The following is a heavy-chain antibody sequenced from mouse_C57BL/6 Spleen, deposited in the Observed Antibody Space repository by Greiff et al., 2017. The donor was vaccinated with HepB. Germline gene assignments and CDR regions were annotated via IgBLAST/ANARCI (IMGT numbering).Heavy chain of an antibody. J-gene: IGHJ4*01. V-gene: IGHV3-6*01. D-gene: IGHD2-4*01. CDR1: GYSITSGYY. Sequence: EVKLMESGPGLVKPSQSLSLTCSVTGYSITSGYYWNWIRQFPGNKLEWMGYISYDGSNNYNPSLKNRISITRDTSKNQFFLKLNSVTTEDTATYYCAREADYLYYAMDYWGQGTSVTVSS. CDR3: AREADYLYYAMDY. CDR2: ISYDGSN.